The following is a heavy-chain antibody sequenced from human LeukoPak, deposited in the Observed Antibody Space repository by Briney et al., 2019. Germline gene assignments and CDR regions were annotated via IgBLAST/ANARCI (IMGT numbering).Heavy chain of an antibody. CDR1: GGSISSNSYY. D-gene: IGHD3-10*01. CDR3: ARVHHYGSGSYLRYYYYYYMDV. V-gene: IGHV4-39*01. CDR2: IYYSGST. Sequence: SETLSLTCTVSGGSISSNSYYWGWIRQPPGKGLQWIGSIYYSGSTYYNPSLKSRVTISVDTSKNQFSLKLSSVAAADTAVYYCARVHHYGSGSYLRYYYYYYMDVWGKGTTVTISS. J-gene: IGHJ6*03.